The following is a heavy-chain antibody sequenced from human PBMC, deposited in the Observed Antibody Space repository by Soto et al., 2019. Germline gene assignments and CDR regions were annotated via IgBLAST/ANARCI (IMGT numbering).Heavy chain of an antibody. CDR1: GGSISSYY. J-gene: IGHJ6*02. V-gene: IGHV4-59*01. CDR3: ARATDIVVVVAARRSRHYYGMDV. D-gene: IGHD2-15*01. CDR2: IYYSGST. Sequence: SETLSLTCTVSGGSISSYYWSWIRQPPGKGLEWIGYIYYSGSTNYNPSLKSRVTISVDTSKNQFSLKLSSVTAADTAVYYCARATDIVVVVAARRSRHYYGMDVWGQGTTVTVSS.